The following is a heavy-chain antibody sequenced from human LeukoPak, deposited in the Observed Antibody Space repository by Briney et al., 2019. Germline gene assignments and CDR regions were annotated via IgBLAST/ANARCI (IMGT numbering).Heavy chain of an antibody. CDR2: MSASGGST. V-gene: IGHV3-23*01. D-gene: IGHD2-21*01. CDR1: GFIFSSYA. CDR3: AKDLGGGETGLLDY. J-gene: IGHJ4*02. Sequence: PGGSLRLSCAASGFIFSSYAMNWVRQAPGKGLEWVSVMSASGGSTYYADSVKGRFTISRDNSKNTLYLQMNSLRAEDTATYYCAKDLGGGETGLLDYWGQGTLVSVSS.